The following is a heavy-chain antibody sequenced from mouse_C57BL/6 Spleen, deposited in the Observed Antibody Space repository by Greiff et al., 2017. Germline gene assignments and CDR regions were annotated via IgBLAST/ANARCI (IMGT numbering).Heavy chain of an antibody. Sequence: VQLQQSGPELVKPGASVQLSCKASGYTFTSYDINWVKQRPGQGLEWIGWIYPRDGSTKYNEKFKGKATLTGDTTSSTAYMERHSLTSEDSAVYFCARWGYSNAYYFDYWGQGTTLTVSS. D-gene: IGHD2-5*01. J-gene: IGHJ2*01. CDR1: GYTFTSYD. CDR3: ARWGYSNAYYFDY. V-gene: IGHV1-85*01. CDR2: IYPRDGST.